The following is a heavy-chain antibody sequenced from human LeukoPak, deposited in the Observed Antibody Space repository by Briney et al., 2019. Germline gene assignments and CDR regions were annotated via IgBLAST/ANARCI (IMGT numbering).Heavy chain of an antibody. CDR3: ASIHSPDDFSNWFDP. Sequence: GGSLRLSCAASGFTFSSYWMTWVRQSPGKGLEWVANIKQDGSEKSYVDSVKGRFTISRDNAKNSLYLQMDSLRAEDTAVYYCASIHSPDDFSNWFDPWGQGTLVTVSS. CDR1: GFTFSSYW. V-gene: IGHV3-7*01. CDR2: IKQDGSEK. J-gene: IGHJ5*02. D-gene: IGHD3-3*01.